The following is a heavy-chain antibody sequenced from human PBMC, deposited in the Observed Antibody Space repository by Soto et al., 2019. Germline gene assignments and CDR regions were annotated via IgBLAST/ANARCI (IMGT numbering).Heavy chain of an antibody. CDR3: ARALRPGITIFGVAPPPDV. J-gene: IGHJ6*02. D-gene: IGHD3-3*01. CDR2: INSDGSST. CDR1: GFTFSSYW. V-gene: IGHV3-74*01. Sequence: LRLSCAASGFTFSSYWMHWVRQAPGKGLVWVSRINSDGSSTSYADSVKGRFTISRDNAKNTLYLQMNSLRAEDTAVYYCARALRPGITIFGVAPPPDVWGQGTTVTVSS.